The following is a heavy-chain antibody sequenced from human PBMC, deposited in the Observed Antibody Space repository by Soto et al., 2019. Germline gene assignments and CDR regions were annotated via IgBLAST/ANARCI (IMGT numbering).Heavy chain of an antibody. CDR3: ARDIAVAGTGYY. D-gene: IGHD6-19*01. CDR2: ISAYNGNT. Sequence: ASVKVSCKASGYTFTSYGISWVRQAPGQGLEWMGWISAYNGNTNYAQKLQGRVTMTTDTSTSTAYMELRSLRFDDTAVYYCARDIAVAGTGYYWGQGTLVTVSS. V-gene: IGHV1-18*01. CDR1: GYTFTSYG. J-gene: IGHJ4*02.